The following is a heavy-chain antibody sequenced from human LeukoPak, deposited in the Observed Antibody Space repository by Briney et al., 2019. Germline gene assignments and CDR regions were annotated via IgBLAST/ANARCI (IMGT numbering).Heavy chain of an antibody. D-gene: IGHD3-16*01. CDR3: ARGNYYGGVSDY. V-gene: IGHV1-8*01. Sequence: ASVKVSCKASGYTFSNYDINWVRQATGQGLEWMGWMNPNSGDTGYAQKFQGRGTITTNTYINTAYMELSSLRSEDTALYYCARGNYYGGVSDYWGQGTLVTVSS. J-gene: IGHJ4*02. CDR1: GYTFSNYD. CDR2: MNPNSGDT.